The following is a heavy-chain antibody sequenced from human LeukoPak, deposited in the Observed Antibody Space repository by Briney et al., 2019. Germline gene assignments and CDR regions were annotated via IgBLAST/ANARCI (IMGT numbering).Heavy chain of an antibody. CDR3: AIEGMVATFVY. Sequence: PGGSLRLSCAASGFTFSSYTTNWVRQAPGKGLEWVSSISSSSSYIYYADSVKGRFTISRDKAKNSLYLQMNSLRAEDTAIYYCAIEGMVATFVYWGQGTLVTVSS. J-gene: IGHJ4*02. V-gene: IGHV3-21*01. D-gene: IGHD5-12*01. CDR1: GFTFSSYT. CDR2: ISSSSSYI.